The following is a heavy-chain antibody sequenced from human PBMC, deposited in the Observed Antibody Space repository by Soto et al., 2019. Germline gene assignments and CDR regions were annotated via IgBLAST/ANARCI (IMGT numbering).Heavy chain of an antibody. D-gene: IGHD1-20*01. CDR1: GFTFSSYG. CDR2: ISYDGSNK. CDR3: AKEVSSSDDVSYLDY. J-gene: IGHJ4*02. V-gene: IGHV3-30*18. Sequence: QVQLVESGGGVVQPGRSLRLSCAASGFTFSSYGMHWVRQAPGKGLEWVAVISYDGSNKYYADSVKGRFTISRDNSKNTLYLQMNSLRAEDTAVYYCAKEVSSSDDVSYLDYWGQGTLVTVSS.